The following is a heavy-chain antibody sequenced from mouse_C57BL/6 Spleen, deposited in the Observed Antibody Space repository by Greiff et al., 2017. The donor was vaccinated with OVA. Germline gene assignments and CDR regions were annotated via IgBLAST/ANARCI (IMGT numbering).Heavy chain of an antibody. CDR3: ARGGYYGSSNYFDY. V-gene: IGHV1-55*01. Sequence: QVQLQQPGAELVKPGASVKMSCEASGYTFTSYWITWVKQRPGQGLEWIGDIYPGSGSTNYNEKFKSKATLTVDTSSSTAYMQLSSLTSEDSAVYYCARGGYYGSSNYFDYWGQGTTLTVSS. D-gene: IGHD1-1*01. J-gene: IGHJ2*01. CDR2: IYPGSGST. CDR1: GYTFTSYW.